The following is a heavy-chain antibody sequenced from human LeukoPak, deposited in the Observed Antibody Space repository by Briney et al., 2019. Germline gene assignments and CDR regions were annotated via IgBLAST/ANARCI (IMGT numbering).Heavy chain of an antibody. D-gene: IGHD3-22*01. Sequence: GGSISSYYWSWIRQPPGKGLEWIGNIYDSGSTNYNPSLKSRVTISVDTSKNQCSLKLSSVTAADTAVYYCARQSISGSSLSYFDYWGQGTLVNVSS. CDR1: GGSISSYY. V-gene: IGHV4-59*01. CDR3: ARQSISGSSLSYFDY. J-gene: IGHJ4*02. CDR2: IYDSGST.